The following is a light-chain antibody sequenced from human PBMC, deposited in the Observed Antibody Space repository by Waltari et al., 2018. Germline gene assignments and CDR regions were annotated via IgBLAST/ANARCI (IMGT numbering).Light chain of an antibody. Sequence: DIQMTQSPSSLSASVGDRVTITCRASQSISSYLNWYQQKLGKAPKLLIYAASSLQSGVPSRFSGSGSGTDFARTIISLQPEDFATYYCQQSYNTPLTFGGGTKVEIK. CDR2: AAS. CDR1: QSISSY. J-gene: IGKJ4*01. V-gene: IGKV1-39*01. CDR3: QQSYNTPLT.